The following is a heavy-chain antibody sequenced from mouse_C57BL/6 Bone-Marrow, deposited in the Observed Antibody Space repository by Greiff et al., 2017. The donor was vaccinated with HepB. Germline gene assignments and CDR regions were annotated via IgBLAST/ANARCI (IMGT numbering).Heavy chain of an antibody. CDR2: INPYNGGT. Sequence: EVKVVESGPVLVKPGASVKMSCKASGYTFTDYYMNWVKQSHGKSLEWIGVINPYNGGTSYNQKFKGKATLTVDKSSSTAYMELNSLTSEDSAVYYCARNGYYGSRSYWGQGTTLTVSS. CDR3: ARNGYYGSRSY. CDR1: GYTFTDYY. V-gene: IGHV1-19*01. J-gene: IGHJ2*01. D-gene: IGHD1-1*01.